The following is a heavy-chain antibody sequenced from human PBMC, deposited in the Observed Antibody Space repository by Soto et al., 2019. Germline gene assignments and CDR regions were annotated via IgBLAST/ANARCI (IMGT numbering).Heavy chain of an antibody. D-gene: IGHD3-22*01. J-gene: IGHJ3*02. Sequence: ASVKVSCKASGYTFTGYYMHWLRQAPGQGLEWMGWINPNSGGTNYAQKFQGRVTMTRDTSISTAYMELSRLRSDDTAVYYCASSKGYYDSSGYYYGAFDIWGQGTMVTVSS. V-gene: IGHV1-2*02. CDR1: GYTFTGYY. CDR2: INPNSGGT. CDR3: ASSKGYYDSSGYYYGAFDI.